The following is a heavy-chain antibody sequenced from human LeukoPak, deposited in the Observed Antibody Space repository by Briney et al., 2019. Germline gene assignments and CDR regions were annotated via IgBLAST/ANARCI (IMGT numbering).Heavy chain of an antibody. D-gene: IGHD3-10*01. V-gene: IGHV1-69*13. CDR3: ATDQGDGDY. CDR2: IIPIFGTA. J-gene: IGHJ4*02. CDR1: GYTFTSYG. Sequence: SVKVSCKASGYTFTSYGISWVRQAPGQGLEWMGGIIPIFGTANYAQKFQGRVTITADESTSTAYMELSSLRSEDTAVYYCATDQGDGDYWGQGTLVTVSS.